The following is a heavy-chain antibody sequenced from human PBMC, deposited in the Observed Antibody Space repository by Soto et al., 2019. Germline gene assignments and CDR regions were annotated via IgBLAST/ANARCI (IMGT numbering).Heavy chain of an antibody. V-gene: IGHV4-34*01. CDR1: GGSFSGYY. J-gene: IGHJ6*02. Sequence: SETLSLTCAVYGGSFSGYYWSWIRQPPGKGLEWIGEINHSGSTNYNPSLKSRVTISVDTSKNQFSLKLSSVTAADTAVYYCARGWRIAARHLPGMDVWGQGTTVTVSS. CDR2: INHSGST. D-gene: IGHD6-6*01. CDR3: ARGWRIAARHLPGMDV.